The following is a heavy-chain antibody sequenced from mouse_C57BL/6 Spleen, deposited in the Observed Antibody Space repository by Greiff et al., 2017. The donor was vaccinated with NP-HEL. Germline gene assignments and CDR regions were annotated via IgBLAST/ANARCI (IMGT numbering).Heavy chain of an antibody. J-gene: IGHJ4*01. D-gene: IGHD3-2*02. Sequence: VQLQESGAELVRPGTSVKVSCKASGYAFTNYLIEWVKQRPGQGLEWIGVINPGSGGTNYNEKFKGKATLTADKSSSTAYMQLSSLTSEDSAVYFCARRGGSSGYDYYAMDYWGQGTSVTVSS. CDR3: ARRGGSSGYDYYAMDY. CDR2: INPGSGGT. V-gene: IGHV1-54*01. CDR1: GYAFTNYL.